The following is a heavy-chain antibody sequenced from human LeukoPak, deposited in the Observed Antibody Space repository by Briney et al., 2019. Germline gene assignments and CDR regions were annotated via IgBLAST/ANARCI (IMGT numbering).Heavy chain of an antibody. CDR1: GFTFRSHS. J-gene: IGHJ6*03. CDR3: ARGEFGDYYYFYMDV. V-gene: IGHV3-21*01. D-gene: IGHD2/OR15-2a*01. CDR2: ITGSSSYM. Sequence: PGGSLRLSCATSGFTFRSHSMNWVRQAPGKGLEWVSSITGSSSYMYYADSVKGRFTISRDDAKNSLFLQMNSLRAEDTATYDCARGEFGDYYYFYMDVWGKGPTVPVSS.